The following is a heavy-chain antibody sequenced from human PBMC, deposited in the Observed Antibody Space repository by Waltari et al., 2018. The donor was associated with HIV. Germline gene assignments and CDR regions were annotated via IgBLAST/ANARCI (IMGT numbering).Heavy chain of an antibody. D-gene: IGHD4-17*01. CDR1: GFTFSSYS. J-gene: IGHJ4*02. CDR2: ISSSSTFI. Sequence: EVQLVESGGGLVKPGGSLRLSCAASGFTFSSYSMNWVRQAPGKGLEWVSSISSSSTFIYYADSVKGRFTISRDNAKNSLYLQMNSLRAEDTAVHYCARDRQGTVTKDFDYWGQGTLVTVSS. CDR3: ARDRQGTVTKDFDY. V-gene: IGHV3-21*01.